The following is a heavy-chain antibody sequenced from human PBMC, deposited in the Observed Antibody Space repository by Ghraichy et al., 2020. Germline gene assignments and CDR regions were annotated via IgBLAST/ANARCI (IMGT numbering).Heavy chain of an antibody. CDR3: AKGVYGMDV. Sequence: LSLTCAASGFMFSTYAMSWVRQAPGKGLEWVSGISGSGVTTYYAESVKGRFTISRDNSKNTLYLQMNSLRGEDTAVYYCAKGVYGMDVWGQGTTVTVSS. V-gene: IGHV3-23*01. CDR2: ISGSGVTT. CDR1: GFMFSTYA. J-gene: IGHJ6*02.